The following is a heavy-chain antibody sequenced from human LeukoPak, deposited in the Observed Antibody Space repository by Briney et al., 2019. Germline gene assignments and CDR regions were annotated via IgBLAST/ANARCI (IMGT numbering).Heavy chain of an antibody. CDR2: ISAYNGNT. Sequence: ASVRVSCKASGYTFTSYGISWVRQAPGQGLEWMGWISAYNGNTNYAQKLQGRVTMTTDTSTSTAYMELRSLRSDDTAVYYCARDIGYSYGKGYGGPFDIWGQGTMVTVSS. CDR1: GYTFTSYG. J-gene: IGHJ3*02. CDR3: ARDIGYSYGKGYGGPFDI. D-gene: IGHD5-18*01. V-gene: IGHV1-18*01.